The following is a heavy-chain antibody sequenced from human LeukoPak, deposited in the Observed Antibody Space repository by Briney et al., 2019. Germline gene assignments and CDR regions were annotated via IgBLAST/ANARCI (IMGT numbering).Heavy chain of an antibody. J-gene: IGHJ6*02. Sequence: SQTLSLTCTVSGGSISSGGYFWSWIRQHPGKGLEWIGSISDSGSTYYSPSLKSRVTISVDTSKNQFSLKLRFVTAADTAVYYCARQDIWFGELVVWGQGTTVTVS. CDR3: ARQDIWFGELVV. V-gene: IGHV4-30-2*03. D-gene: IGHD3-10*01. CDR2: ISDSGST. CDR1: GGSISSGGYF.